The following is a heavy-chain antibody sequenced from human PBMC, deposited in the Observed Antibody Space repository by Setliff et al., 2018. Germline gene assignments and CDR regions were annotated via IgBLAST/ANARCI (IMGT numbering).Heavy chain of an antibody. J-gene: IGHJ4*02. V-gene: IGHV3-20*04. Sequence: PGGSLRLSCLASGFTFDDYGMSWVRQAPGKGLEWVSGLSWRGDNIGYADSVKGRSTISRDNAKNSLYLQMTSLRAEDTALYYCARGRPLYSSPVDYWGQGALVTVSS. D-gene: IGHD6-13*01. CDR2: LSWRGDNI. CDR3: ARGRPLYSSPVDY. CDR1: GFTFDDYG.